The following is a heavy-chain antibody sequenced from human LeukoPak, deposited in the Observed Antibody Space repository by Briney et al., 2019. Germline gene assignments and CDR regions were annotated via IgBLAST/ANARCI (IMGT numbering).Heavy chain of an antibody. CDR1: GFTFSSYA. D-gene: IGHD3-10*01. Sequence: GGSLRLSCAASGFTFSSYAMSWVRQAPGKGLEWVSVISNSGGSTFCADSVKGRFTISRDNSKNTLYLQMNSLRAEDTAVYYCAKRASGSGTSLYYFDYWGQGTLVTVSS. CDR3: AKRASGSGTSLYYFDY. CDR2: ISNSGGST. J-gene: IGHJ4*02. V-gene: IGHV3-23*01.